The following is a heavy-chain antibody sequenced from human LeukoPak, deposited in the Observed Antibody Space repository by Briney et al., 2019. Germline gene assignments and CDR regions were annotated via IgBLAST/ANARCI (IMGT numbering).Heavy chain of an antibody. J-gene: IGHJ4*02. V-gene: IGHV3-30*18. Sequence: GGSLRLSCAASGFTFSYYAIHWVRQAPGKGLEWLAIISNDGSDTYYADSVKGQFTISRDDSKNTVYLQVNSLRTEDTAVYYCAKCEAKYSSGPFDYWGQGTLVTVSS. CDR3: AKCEAKYSSGPFDY. CDR1: GFTFSYYA. CDR2: ISNDGSDT. D-gene: IGHD5-18*01.